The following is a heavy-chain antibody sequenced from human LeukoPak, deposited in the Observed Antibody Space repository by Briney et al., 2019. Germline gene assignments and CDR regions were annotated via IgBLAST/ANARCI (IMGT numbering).Heavy chain of an antibody. V-gene: IGHV4-59*12. Sequence: SETLSLTCTVSGGSIRSCYWSWIRQPPGKGLEWIGYIYYSGSTNYNPSLKSRVTISVDTSKNQFSLKLSSVTAADTAVYYCARGAYSSSWSDPLDYWGQGTLVTVSS. D-gene: IGHD6-13*01. CDR1: GGSIRSCY. CDR3: ARGAYSSSWSDPLDY. J-gene: IGHJ4*02. CDR2: IYYSGST.